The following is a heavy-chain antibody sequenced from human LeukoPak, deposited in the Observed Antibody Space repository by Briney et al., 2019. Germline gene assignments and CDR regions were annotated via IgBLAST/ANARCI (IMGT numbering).Heavy chain of an antibody. Sequence: QAGGSLRLSCAASGFTFSSYGMHWVRQAPGKGLEWVAFIRYDGSNKYYADSVKGRFTISRDNSKNTLYLQMNSLRAEDTAVYYCAKDLSKGLLYRRSMYYFDYWGQGTLVTVSS. CDR2: IRYDGSNK. V-gene: IGHV3-30*02. J-gene: IGHJ4*02. D-gene: IGHD3-10*01. CDR3: AKDLSKGLLYRRSMYYFDY. CDR1: GFTFSSYG.